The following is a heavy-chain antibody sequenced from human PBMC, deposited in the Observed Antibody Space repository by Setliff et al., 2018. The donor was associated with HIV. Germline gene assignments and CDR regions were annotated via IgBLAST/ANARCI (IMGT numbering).Heavy chain of an antibody. Sequence: LSLTCTVSGCSISSYYWSWIRQPPGKGLEWIGYIYYSGSSNYNPSLKSRVTISVDTSKNQFSLKLSSVTAADTAVYYCARGYPGIAVAGLSYYYYYYMDVWGKGTTVTVAS. D-gene: IGHD6-19*01. V-gene: IGHV4-59*01. J-gene: IGHJ6*03. CDR3: ARGYPGIAVAGLSYYYYYYMDV. CDR1: GCSISSYY. CDR2: IYYSGSS.